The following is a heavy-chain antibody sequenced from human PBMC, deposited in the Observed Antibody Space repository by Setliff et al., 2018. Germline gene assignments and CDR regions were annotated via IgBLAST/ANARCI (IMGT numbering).Heavy chain of an antibody. Sequence: ASVKVSCKVSGSTLTELSMHWVRQAPGKGLEWMGGFDPEDGETIYAQKFQGRVTMTEDTSTDTAYMELSSLRSEDTAVYYCATVEHVLRFLEWLSRAEYFQHWGQGTLVTVSS. J-gene: IGHJ1*01. CDR1: GSTLTELS. V-gene: IGHV1-24*01. D-gene: IGHD3-3*01. CDR3: ATVEHVLRFLEWLSRAEYFQH. CDR2: FDPEDGET.